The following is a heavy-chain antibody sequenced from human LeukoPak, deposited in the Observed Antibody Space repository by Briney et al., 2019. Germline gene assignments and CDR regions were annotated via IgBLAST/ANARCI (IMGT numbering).Heavy chain of an antibody. D-gene: IGHD3-22*01. CDR3: TTDRPRNYYDSSGYYRPPSIDY. V-gene: IGHV3-15*01. Sequence: GGSLRLSCAASGFTFSNAWMSWVRQAPGKGLEWVGRIKSKTDGGTTDYAAPVKGRFTISRDDSKNTLYLQMNSLKTEDTAVYFCTTDRPRNYYDSSGYYRPPSIDYWGQGTLVTVSS. CDR1: GFTFSNAW. J-gene: IGHJ4*02. CDR2: IKSKTDGGTT.